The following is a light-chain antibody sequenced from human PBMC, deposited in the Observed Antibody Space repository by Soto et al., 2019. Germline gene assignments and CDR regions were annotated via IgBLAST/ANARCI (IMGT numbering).Light chain of an antibody. Sequence: DSVMTQSPLSLPVTPGEPASISCRSSQSLLHSNGYNYLDWYLQKPGQSPQLLIYLGSNRASGVTDRFSGSGSGTDFTLKISRVEAEDVGVYYCMQALQSPLTFGGGTKVEIK. J-gene: IGKJ4*01. CDR1: QSLLHSNGYNY. V-gene: IGKV2-28*01. CDR2: LGS. CDR3: MQALQSPLT.